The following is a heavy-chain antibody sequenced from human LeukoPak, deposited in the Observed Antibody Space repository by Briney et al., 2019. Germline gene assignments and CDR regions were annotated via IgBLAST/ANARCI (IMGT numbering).Heavy chain of an antibody. J-gene: IGHJ4*02. CDR2: IIPILGIA. Sequence: ASVKVSCKASGGTFSNYAISWVRQAPGQGLEWMGRIIPILGIANYAQKFQGRVTITADKSTSTAYMELSSLRSEDTAVYYCARDLGDGYTGYWGQGTLVTVSS. V-gene: IGHV1-69*04. CDR3: ARDLGDGYTGY. D-gene: IGHD5-24*01. CDR1: GGTFSNYA.